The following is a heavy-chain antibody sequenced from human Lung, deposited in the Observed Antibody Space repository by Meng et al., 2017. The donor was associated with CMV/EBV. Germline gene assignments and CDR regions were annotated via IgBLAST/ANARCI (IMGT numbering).Heavy chain of an antibody. V-gene: IGHV3-7*01. CDR1: GFTFSNYW. J-gene: IGHJ3*02. Sequence: GGSLRLXXAASGFTFSNYWMTWLRQAPGRGLELVAHIKEDGSEKYFVGSVKGRFTISRDNAKNSLYLQMNSLRAEDTAVYYCARDPFIKAFDIWGQGTMVTVSS. CDR3: ARDPFIKAFDI. CDR2: IKEDGSEK.